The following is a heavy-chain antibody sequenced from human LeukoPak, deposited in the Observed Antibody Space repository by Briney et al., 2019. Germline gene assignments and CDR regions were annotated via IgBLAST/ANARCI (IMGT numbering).Heavy chain of an antibody. CDR1: GFTFRSYW. D-gene: IGHD5-12*01. CDR2: IKSKTEGGTT. Sequence: GGPLRLSCAASGFTFRSYWMTWVRQVPGKGLEWVGRIKSKTEGGTTDYAAPVKGRFTISRDDSQNTVDLQISSLTAEDTAMYFCTTTYIVASTRKFGDYWGQGTLVVVSS. CDR3: TTTYIVASTRKFGDY. V-gene: IGHV3-15*01. J-gene: IGHJ4*02.